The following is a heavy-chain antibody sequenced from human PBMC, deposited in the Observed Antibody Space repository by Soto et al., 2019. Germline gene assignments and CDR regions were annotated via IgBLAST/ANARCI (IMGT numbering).Heavy chain of an antibody. CDR1: GGSISNYY. D-gene: IGHD3-3*01. CDR2: IYYSGST. CDR3: ASRASAYSAPIDS. J-gene: IGHJ5*01. V-gene: IGHV4-59*01. Sequence: PSETLSLTCTVSGGSISNYYWSWIRQPPGKGLEWLGYIYYSGSTNYNPSLKSRVTISVDTSKNQFSLMLSSVTAADSAVYYCASRASAYSAPIDSRGQGTLVTVSS.